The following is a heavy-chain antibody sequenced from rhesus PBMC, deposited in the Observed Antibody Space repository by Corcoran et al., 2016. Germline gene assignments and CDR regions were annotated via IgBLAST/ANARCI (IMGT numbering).Heavy chain of an antibody. CDR2: FYGSSGST. CDR1: GYSISSGYD. CDR3: ARDRATVDFDY. V-gene: IGHV4-127*01. D-gene: IGHD5-36*01. Sequence: QVQLQESGPGVVKPSETLSLTCAVSGYSISSGYDWSWIRQPPGKGLEWIGYFYGSSGSTNDNPSLNNRVTISKDASKTQFSLKLSSVTAADTAVYYCARDRATVDFDYWGQGVLVTVSS. J-gene: IGHJ4*01.